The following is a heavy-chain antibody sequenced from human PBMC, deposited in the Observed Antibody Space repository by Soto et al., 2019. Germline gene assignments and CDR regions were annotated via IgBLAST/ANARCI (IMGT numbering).Heavy chain of an antibody. V-gene: IGHV3-48*02. CDR1: GFTFSSYS. CDR2: ISSSSSTI. Sequence: GGSLSLSCAASGFTFSSYSMNWVRQAPGKGLEWVSYISSSSSTIYYADSVKGRFTISRDNAKNSLYLQMNSLRDEDTAVYYCARVGARIQLWPRYFDYWGQGTLVTVSS. CDR3: ARVGARIQLWPRYFDY. J-gene: IGHJ4*02. D-gene: IGHD5-18*01.